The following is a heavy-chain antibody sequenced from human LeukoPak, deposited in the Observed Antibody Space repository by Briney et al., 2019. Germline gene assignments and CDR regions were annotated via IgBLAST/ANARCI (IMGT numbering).Heavy chain of an antibody. Sequence: SETLSLTCTVSGGSISSGGYSWSWIRQPPGKGLEWIGYIYHSGSTYYNPSLKSRVTISVDRSENQFSLKLSSVTAADTAVYYCARDGRGMDVWGQGTTVTVSS. CDR3: ARDGRGMDV. J-gene: IGHJ6*02. CDR2: IYHSGST. CDR1: GGSISSGGYS. V-gene: IGHV4-30-2*01.